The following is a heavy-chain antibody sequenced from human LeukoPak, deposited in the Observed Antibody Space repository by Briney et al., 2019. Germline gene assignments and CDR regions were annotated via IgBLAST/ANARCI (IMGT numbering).Heavy chain of an antibody. J-gene: IGHJ6*02. Sequence: SETLSLTCTVSGGSISSSSYYWGWIRQPPGKGLEWIGSIYYSGSTCYNPSLKSRVTISVDTSKNQFSLKLSSVTAADTAVYYCARQGTVTTYYYYYYGMDVWGQGTTVTVSS. D-gene: IGHD4-17*01. CDR3: ARQGTVTTYYYYYYGMDV. V-gene: IGHV4-39*01. CDR1: GGSISSSSYY. CDR2: IYYSGST.